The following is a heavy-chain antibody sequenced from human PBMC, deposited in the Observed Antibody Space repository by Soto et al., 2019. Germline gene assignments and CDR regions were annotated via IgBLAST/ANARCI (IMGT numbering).Heavy chain of an antibody. CDR2: IYYSGST. D-gene: IGHD6-13*01. Sequence: SETLSLTCTVSGGSISSYYWSWIRQPPGKGLEWIGYIYYSGSTNYNPSLKSRVTISVDTSKNQFSLKLSSVTAADTAVYCCARGGIAAAGTGRGGTDWFDPWGQGTLVTVSS. V-gene: IGHV4-59*01. CDR1: GGSISSYY. J-gene: IGHJ5*02. CDR3: ARGGIAAAGTGRGGTDWFDP.